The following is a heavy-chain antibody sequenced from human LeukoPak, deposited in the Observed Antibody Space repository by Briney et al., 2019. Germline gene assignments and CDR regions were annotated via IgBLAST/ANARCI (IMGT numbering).Heavy chain of an antibody. J-gene: IGHJ4*02. CDR2: ISAYNGNT. CDR1: GYTFTSYG. Sequence: ASVKVSCKASGYTFTSYGISWVRQDPGQGLECMGWISAYNGNTTYAQKFQGRLTMTTDTSTSTAYMELRSLRSDDTAVYYCARSPPILRFLEWFLLHSTYYFDYWGQGTLVTVSS. D-gene: IGHD3-3*01. CDR3: ARSPPILRFLEWFLLHSTYYFDY. V-gene: IGHV1-18*01.